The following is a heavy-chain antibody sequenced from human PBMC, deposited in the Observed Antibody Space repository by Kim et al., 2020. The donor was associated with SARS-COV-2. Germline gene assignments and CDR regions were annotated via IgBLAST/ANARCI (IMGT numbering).Heavy chain of an antibody. CDR1: GGSISSYNW. Sequence: SETLSLTCAVSGGSISSYNWWWCRHQPAEEVVGFIGEIYHGGSTNYHPSLKGRVTISVDKSKNQFSLKLSAVTAADTAVYYCVRERGGLVATGAFDYWGQGTLVTVSS. V-gene: IGHV4-4*02. CDR2: IYHGGST. CDR3: VRERGGLVATGAFDY. J-gene: IGHJ4*02. D-gene: IGHD5-12*01.